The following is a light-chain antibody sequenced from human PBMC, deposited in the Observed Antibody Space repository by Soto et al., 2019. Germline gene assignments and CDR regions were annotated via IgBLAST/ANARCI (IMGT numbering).Light chain of an antibody. CDR1: QSLLHSNGYNY. Sequence: DIVMTQSPLSLPVTPGEPASISCRSSQSLLHSNGYNYLDWYLQKPGQSPQLLIYLGSNRASGVPDRFSGSGSGTDFTLKISRVEAEDVGVYYCMQALHTTTFGGGTKVEIK. CDR3: MQALHTTT. CDR2: LGS. V-gene: IGKV2-28*01. J-gene: IGKJ4*01.